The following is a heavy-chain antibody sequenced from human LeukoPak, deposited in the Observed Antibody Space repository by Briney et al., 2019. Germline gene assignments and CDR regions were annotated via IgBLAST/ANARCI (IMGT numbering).Heavy chain of an antibody. Sequence: PGGSLRLPCAASGLTFSSYTMNWVRQPPGKGLEWVSNIGTSSTTIYYADTVKGRFTISRDNAKNSLYLQMNSLRADDTAVYYCARFAAGGSYYYYMDVWGKGTTVTVSS. V-gene: IGHV3-48*01. D-gene: IGHD6-25*01. J-gene: IGHJ6*03. CDR1: GLTFSSYT. CDR3: ARFAAGGSYYYYMDV. CDR2: IGTSSTTI.